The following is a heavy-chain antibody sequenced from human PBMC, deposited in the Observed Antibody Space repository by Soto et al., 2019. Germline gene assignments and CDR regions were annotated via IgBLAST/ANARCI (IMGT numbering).Heavy chain of an antibody. Sequence: QVQLVQSGAEVKKPGASVKVSCKASGYTFTSYGISWVRQAPGQGLEWMGWISAYNGNTNYEQKLQGRVTMTTDTSTSTACMELRSMRCDATAVYYCAIDGDGYCSGGSCPLYYYYGMDVWGQGTTVTVSS. CDR2: ISAYNGNT. CDR1: GYTFTSYG. CDR3: AIDGDGYCSGGSCPLYYYYGMDV. D-gene: IGHD2-15*01. V-gene: IGHV1-18*01. J-gene: IGHJ6*02.